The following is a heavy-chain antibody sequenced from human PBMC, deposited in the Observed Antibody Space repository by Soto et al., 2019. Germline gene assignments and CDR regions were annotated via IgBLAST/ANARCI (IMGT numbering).Heavy chain of an antibody. J-gene: IGHJ3*02. CDR3: ARGPTPDYYDRSHDAFDI. V-gene: IGHV3-11*01. Sequence: PGGSLRLSCAASGFTFSDYYMSWIRQGPGQWLEWVSYISSSGSTIYYADSVKGLFTISRDNAKNSLYLQMNSLRAEDTAVYYCARGPTPDYYDRSHDAFDIWGQGTMVTVSS. CDR2: ISSSGSTI. D-gene: IGHD3-22*01. CDR1: GFTFSDYY.